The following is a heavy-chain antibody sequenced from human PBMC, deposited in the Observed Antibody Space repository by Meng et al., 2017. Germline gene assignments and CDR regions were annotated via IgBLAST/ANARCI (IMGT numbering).Heavy chain of an antibody. D-gene: IGHD3-10*01. CDR1: GGSISSSSYY. J-gene: IGHJ5*02. V-gene: IGHV4-39*07. CDR2: IYYSGST. CDR3: ARVPYYGSGSYQYNWFDP. Sequence: QRRGQGPERVKPSGPLSLTCTVSGGSISSSSYYWGWIRQPPGKGLEWIGSIYYSGSTYYNPSLKSRVTISVDTSKNQFSLKLSSVTAADTAVYYCARVPYYGSGSYQYNWFDPWGQGTLVTVSS.